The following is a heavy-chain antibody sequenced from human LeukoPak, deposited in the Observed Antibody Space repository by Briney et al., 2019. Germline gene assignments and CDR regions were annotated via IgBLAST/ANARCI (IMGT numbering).Heavy chain of an antibody. J-gene: IGHJ4*02. CDR1: GGSISSYY. Sequence: PSETLSLTCTVSGGSISSYYWSWIRQPAGKGLEWIGRIYTSGSTNYNPSLKSRVTMSVDTSKNQFSLKLSSVTAADTAVYYCAGIAATGTRGGYFDYWGQGTLVTVSS. D-gene: IGHD6-13*01. CDR2: IYTSGST. V-gene: IGHV4-4*07. CDR3: AGIAATGTRGGYFDY.